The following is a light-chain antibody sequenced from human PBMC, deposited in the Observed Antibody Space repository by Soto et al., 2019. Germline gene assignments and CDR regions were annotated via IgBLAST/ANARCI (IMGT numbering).Light chain of an antibody. J-gene: IGKJ1*01. CDR2: GAS. CDR3: QQYDSSPRT. Sequence: EIVLTQSPGTLSLSPGERATLSCVASQSVSSSFLAWYQQKPGQAPRLLIYGASIRATGIPDRFSGSGSGTDFTLTISRLEPEDFAVYYCQQYDSSPRTFGQGTKVEIK. CDR1: QSVSSSF. V-gene: IGKV3-20*01.